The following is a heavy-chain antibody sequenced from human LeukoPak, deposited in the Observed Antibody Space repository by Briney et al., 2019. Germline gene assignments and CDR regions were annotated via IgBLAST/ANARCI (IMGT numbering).Heavy chain of an antibody. Sequence: PGGSLRLSCAASGFTFSSYAMHWVRQAPGKGLEWVAVISYDGSNKYYADSVKGRFTISRDSSKNTLYLQMNSLRAEDTAVYYCARDGDYGDYGYFDYWGQGTLVTVSS. D-gene: IGHD4-17*01. V-gene: IGHV3-30*04. CDR2: ISYDGSNK. CDR3: ARDGDYGDYGYFDY. J-gene: IGHJ4*02. CDR1: GFTFSSYA.